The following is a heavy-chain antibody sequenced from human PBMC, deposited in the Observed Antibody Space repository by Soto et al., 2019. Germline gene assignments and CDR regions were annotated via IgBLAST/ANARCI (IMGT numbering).Heavy chain of an antibody. CDR2: IIPIFGTA. D-gene: IGHD4-4*01. J-gene: IGHJ6*02. CDR3: ARDPGATVTTSYYYYGMDV. Sequence: QVQLVQSGAEVKKPGSSVKVSCKASGGTFSSYAISWVRQAPRQGLEWMGGIIPIFGTANYAQKFQGRVTITADESTSTAYMELSSLRSEDTAVYYCARDPGATVTTSYYYYGMDVWGQGTTVTVSS. CDR1: GGTFSSYA. V-gene: IGHV1-69*01.